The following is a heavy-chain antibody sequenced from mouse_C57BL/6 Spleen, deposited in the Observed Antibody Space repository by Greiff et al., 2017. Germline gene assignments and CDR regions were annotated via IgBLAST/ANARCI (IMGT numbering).Heavy chain of an antibody. CDR2: IDPANGNT. V-gene: IGHV14-3*01. Sequence: EVMLVQSVAELVRPGASVKLSCTASGFNIKNTYMHWVKQRPEQGLEWIGRIDPANGNTKYAPKFQGKATITAATSSNTAYLQLSRLTSEDTAVYYCARSKGTPYYFDYWGQGTTLTVSS. J-gene: IGHJ2*01. CDR1: GFNIKNTY. CDR3: ARSKGTPYYFDY. D-gene: IGHD3-1*01.